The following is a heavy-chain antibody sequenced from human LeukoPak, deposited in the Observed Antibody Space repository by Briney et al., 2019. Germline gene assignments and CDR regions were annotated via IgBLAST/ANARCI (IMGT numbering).Heavy chain of an antibody. V-gene: IGHV3-74*01. CDR1: GFTFRDHW. CDR2: INGYETST. D-gene: IGHD1/OR15-1a*01. CDR3: ARDRAESNWTNHTLFDS. J-gene: IGHJ4*02. Sequence: QPGGSLRLSCEASGFTFRDHWMHWVRQVPGKGLVWVSRINGYETSTAYADSVKGRFTISRDNARNTLYLQMNSLRVKDTAIYYCARDRAESNWTNHTLFDSWGQGTPVTVSS.